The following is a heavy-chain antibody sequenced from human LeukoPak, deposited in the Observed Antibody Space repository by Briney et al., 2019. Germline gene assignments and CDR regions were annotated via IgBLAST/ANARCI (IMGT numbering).Heavy chain of an antibody. V-gene: IGHV3-30*02. Sequence: AGGSLRLSCAASGFNFSSYGMHWVRQAPGKGLEWVAFIRYDGSNKYYADSVKGRFTISRDNSKNTLYLQMNSLRAEDTAVYYCAKEQPPLYYYDSSGYYPDYWGKGTLVTVSS. J-gene: IGHJ4*02. D-gene: IGHD3-22*01. CDR1: GFNFSSYG. CDR2: IRYDGSNK. CDR3: AKEQPPLYYYDSSGYYPDY.